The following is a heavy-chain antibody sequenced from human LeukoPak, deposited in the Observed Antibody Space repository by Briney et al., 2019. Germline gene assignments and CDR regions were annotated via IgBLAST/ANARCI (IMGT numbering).Heavy chain of an antibody. CDR1: GFSFSICS. Sequence: GSLRLSCSASGFSFSICSMHWVRQAPGKGLEYVSAISSNGGNTNYADSVKGRFTISRDNSKNTLYLQMSSLRAEDTAVYFCVKATVTSSYFDYFDYWGQGTLVTVSS. D-gene: IGHD4-17*01. CDR2: ISSNGGNT. CDR3: VKATVTSSYFDYFDY. J-gene: IGHJ4*02. V-gene: IGHV3-64D*09.